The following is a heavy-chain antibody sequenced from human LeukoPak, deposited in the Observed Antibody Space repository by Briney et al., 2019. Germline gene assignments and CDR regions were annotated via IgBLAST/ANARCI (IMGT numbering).Heavy chain of an antibody. D-gene: IGHD2-2*01. J-gene: IGHJ4*02. CDR1: GFTFSSYA. Sequence: PGGSLRLSCAASGFTFSSYAMHWVRQAPGKGLEWVAVISYDGSNKYYADSVKGRFTISRDNSKNTLYLQMNSLRAEDTAVYYCARASCSSTSCKDFGRFDYWGQGTLVTVSS. V-gene: IGHV3-30-3*01. CDR2: ISYDGSNK. CDR3: ARASCSSTSCKDFGRFDY.